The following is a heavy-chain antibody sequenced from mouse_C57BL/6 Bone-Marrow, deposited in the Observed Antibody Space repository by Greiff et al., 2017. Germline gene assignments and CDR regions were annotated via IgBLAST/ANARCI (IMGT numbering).Heavy chain of an antibody. D-gene: IGHD2-4*01. CDR1: GYTFTSYW. CDR2: IHPNSGST. J-gene: IGHJ3*01. V-gene: IGHV1-64*01. CDR3: ARDYDDYDGAWFAY. Sequence: QVQLQQPGAELVKPGASVKLSCKASGYTFTSYWMHWVKQRPGQGLEWIGMIHPNSGSTNYNEKFKSKATLAVDKSSSTAYMQLSSLTSEDSAVYDCARDYDDYDGAWFAYWGQGTLVTVSA.